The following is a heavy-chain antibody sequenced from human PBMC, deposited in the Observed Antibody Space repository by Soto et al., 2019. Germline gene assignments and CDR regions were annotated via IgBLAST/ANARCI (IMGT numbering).Heavy chain of an antibody. CDR2: IKQDGSEK. D-gene: IGHD6-6*01. V-gene: IGHV3-7*03. CDR3: ARERGRYSSSSHFDY. J-gene: IGHJ4*02. Sequence: GGSLRLSCAASGFTFSSYWMSWVRQAPGKGLEWVANIKQDGSEKYYVDSVKGRFTISRDNAKNSLYLQMNSLRAEDTAVYYCARERGRYSSSSHFDYWGQGTLVTVSS. CDR1: GFTFSSYW.